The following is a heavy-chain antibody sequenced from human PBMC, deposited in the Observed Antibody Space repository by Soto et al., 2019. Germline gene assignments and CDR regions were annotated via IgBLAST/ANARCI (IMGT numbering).Heavy chain of an antibody. CDR3: ASAVGITIFGVPYDAFDI. CDR1: GYTFTSYD. V-gene: IGHV1-8*01. Sequence: GASVKVSCKASGYTFTSYDTNWVRQATGQGLEWMGWMNPNSGNTGYAQKFQGRVTMTRNTSISTAYMELSSLRSEDTAVYYCASAVGITIFGVPYDAFDIWGQGTMVTVSS. D-gene: IGHD3-3*01. J-gene: IGHJ3*02. CDR2: MNPNSGNT.